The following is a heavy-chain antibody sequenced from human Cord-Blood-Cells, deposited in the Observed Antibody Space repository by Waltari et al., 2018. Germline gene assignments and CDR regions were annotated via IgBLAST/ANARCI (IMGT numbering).Heavy chain of an antibody. V-gene: IGHV1-2*02. D-gene: IGHD3-3*01. Sequence: QVQLVQFGAEVKKPGAYGKVSSTAPGNTLHASHLHWLPPAPGHWLEWMGWINPNSGGTNYAQKFQGRVTMTRDTSISTAYMELSRLRSDDTAVYYCARDARSYDFWSGYEYFQHWGQGTLVTVSS. CDR2: INPNSGGT. CDR3: ARDARSYDFWSGYEYFQH. CDR1: GNTLHASH. J-gene: IGHJ1*01.